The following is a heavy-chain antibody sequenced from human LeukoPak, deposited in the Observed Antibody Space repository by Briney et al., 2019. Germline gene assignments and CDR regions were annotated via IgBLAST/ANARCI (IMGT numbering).Heavy chain of an antibody. Sequence: SVKVSCKASGGTFSSYTISWVRQAPGQGLEWMGGIIPIFGTANYAQKFQGRVTITTDESTSTAYMELSSLRSEDTVVYYCARFPLGNYYYMDVWGKGTTVTVSS. CDR2: IIPIFGTA. CDR3: ARFPLGNYYYMDV. V-gene: IGHV1-69*05. J-gene: IGHJ6*03. CDR1: GGTFSSYT. D-gene: IGHD7-27*01.